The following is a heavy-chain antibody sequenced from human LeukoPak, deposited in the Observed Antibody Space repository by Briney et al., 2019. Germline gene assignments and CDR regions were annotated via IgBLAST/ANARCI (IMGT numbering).Heavy chain of an antibody. CDR2: IYYSGST. CDR1: GGSISSYY. CDR3: AREYGSGSYFDY. Sequence: SETLSLTCTVSGGSISSYYWSWIRKPPGKGLEWIGYIYYSGSTNYNPSLKSRVTISVDTSKNQFSLKLSSVTAADTAVYYCAREYGSGSYFDYWGQGTLVTVSS. J-gene: IGHJ4*02. V-gene: IGHV4-59*01. D-gene: IGHD3-10*01.